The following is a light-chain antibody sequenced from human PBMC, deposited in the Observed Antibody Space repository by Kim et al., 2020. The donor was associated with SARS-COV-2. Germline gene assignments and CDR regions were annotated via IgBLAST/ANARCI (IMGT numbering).Light chain of an antibody. Sequence: ASVKRTCTLSSGHSSYAIAWHQQQPEKGPRYLMKLNSDGSHSKGDGIPDRFSGSSSGAERYLTISSLQSEDEADYYCQTWGNGIWVFGGGTQLTVL. V-gene: IGLV4-69*01. CDR3: QTWGNGIWV. J-gene: IGLJ2*01. CDR1: SGHSSYA. CDR2: LNSDGSH.